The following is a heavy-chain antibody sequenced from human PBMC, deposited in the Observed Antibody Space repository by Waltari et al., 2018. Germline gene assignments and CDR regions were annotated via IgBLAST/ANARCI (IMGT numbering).Heavy chain of an antibody. J-gene: IGHJ4*02. Sequence: QVQLQESGPGLVKPSQTMSLTCTVTGGSISSGSYYWRWLRQPAGKGLEWIGYIYTSGSTNYNPSLKSRVTISVDTSKNQFSLKLSSVTAADTAVYYCARRGVSSGWDGAIDYCGQGTLVTVSS. CDR2: IYTSGST. CDR1: GGSISSGSYY. CDR3: ARRGVSSGWDGAIDY. V-gene: IGHV4-61*09. D-gene: IGHD6-19*01.